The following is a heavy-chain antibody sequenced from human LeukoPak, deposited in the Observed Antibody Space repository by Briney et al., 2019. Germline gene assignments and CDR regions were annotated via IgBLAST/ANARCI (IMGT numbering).Heavy chain of an antibody. V-gene: IGHV3-64D*06. CDR3: VNQISGWVY. D-gene: IGHD6-19*01. CDR2: SSSNGGST. J-gene: IGHJ4*02. CDR1: GFTFSTLP. Sequence: GGSLRLSCSASGFTFSTLPMHWVGQAPGKGLEYVSGSSSNGGSTYYADSAKGRFTISRDNSKNTLYLQMSSLRPEDTAVYYCVNQISGWVYWGQGTLVTVSS.